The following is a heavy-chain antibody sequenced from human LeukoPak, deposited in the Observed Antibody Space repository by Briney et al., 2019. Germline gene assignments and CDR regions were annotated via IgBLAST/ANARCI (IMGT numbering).Heavy chain of an antibody. J-gene: IGHJ4*02. CDR2: FYSGGST. CDR3: ARVYSGYDLPGSLANFYFDY. CDR1: GGSSSSYY. V-gene: IGHV4-4*07. Sequence: SETLSLTCTVSGGSSSSYYWSWIRQPAGKGLEWIGRFYSGGSTDYNPSLKSRVTMSVDTSKNQFSLKLSSVTAADTAVYYCARVYSGYDLPGSLANFYFDYWGQGTLVTVSS. D-gene: IGHD5-12*01.